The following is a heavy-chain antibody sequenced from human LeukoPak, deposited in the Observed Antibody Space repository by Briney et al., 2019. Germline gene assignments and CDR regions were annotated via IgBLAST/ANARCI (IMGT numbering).Heavy chain of an antibody. J-gene: IGHJ4*02. V-gene: IGHV4-34*01. D-gene: IGHD1-26*01. Sequence: KASETLSLTCAVYGGSFSGYYWSWIRQPPGKGLEWIGEINLSGSTNYNPSLKSRVTISVDTSKNQFSLKLSSVTAADTAVYYCARATIVGATTYDYWGQGTLVTVSS. CDR1: GGSFSGYY. CDR3: ARATIVGATTYDY. CDR2: INLSGST.